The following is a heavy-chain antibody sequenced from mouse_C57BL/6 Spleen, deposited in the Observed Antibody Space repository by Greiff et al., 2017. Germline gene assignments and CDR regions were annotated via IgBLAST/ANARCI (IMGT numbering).Heavy chain of an antibody. CDR2: IDPNSGGT. Sequence: VQLQQPGAELVKPGASVTLSCKASGYTFTSYWMHWVKQRPGRGLEWIGRIDPNSGGTKYNEKFKSKATLTVDKPSSTAYMQRSSLTSEDSAVYYCARAPFSTTVVPSYVDYWGQGTTLTVSS. D-gene: IGHD1-1*01. CDR3: ARAPFSTTVVPSYVDY. J-gene: IGHJ2*01. CDR1: GYTFTSYW. V-gene: IGHV1-72*01.